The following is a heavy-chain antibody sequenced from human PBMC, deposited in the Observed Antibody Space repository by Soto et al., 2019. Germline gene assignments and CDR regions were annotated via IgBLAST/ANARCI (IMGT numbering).Heavy chain of an antibody. D-gene: IGHD3-22*01. Sequence: SETLSLTCTVSGGSISSGDYYWSWIRQPPGKGLEWIGYIYYSGSTYYNPSLKSRVTISLDTSKNQFSLKLSSVTAADTAIYYCARDRSGFHWFDAWGQGTLVTV. CDR3: ARDRSGFHWFDA. CDR1: GGSISSGDYY. CDR2: IYYSGST. J-gene: IGHJ5*02. V-gene: IGHV4-30-4*01.